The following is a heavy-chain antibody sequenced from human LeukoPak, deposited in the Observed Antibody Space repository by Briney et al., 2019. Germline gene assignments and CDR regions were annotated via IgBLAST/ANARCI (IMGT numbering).Heavy chain of an antibody. CDR3: GRGMRDYYGLDY. CDR2: ISYDGSNK. J-gene: IGHJ4*02. D-gene: IGHD3-10*01. CDR1: GFTFSSYG. V-gene: IGHV3-30*03. Sequence: PGGSLRLSCAASGFTFSSYGMHWVRQAPGKGLEWVAVISYDGSNKYYADSVKGRFTISRVNSKNTLYLQMNRLTVEDTAVYYCGRGMRDYYGLDYWGQGFLVTVSS.